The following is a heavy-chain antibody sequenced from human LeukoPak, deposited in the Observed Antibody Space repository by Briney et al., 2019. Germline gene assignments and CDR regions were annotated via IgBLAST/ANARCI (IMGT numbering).Heavy chain of an antibody. J-gene: IGHJ4*02. Sequence: SETLSLTCTVSGGIIRDSGYYWGWIRQPPGKGLEWIGSIYYSGSTYYNPSLKSRVTISVDTSKNQFSLKLSSVTAADTAVYYCARRTMVRGDVSTYFDYWGQGTLVTVSS. V-gene: IGHV4-39*01. CDR1: GGIIRDSGYY. D-gene: IGHD3-10*01. CDR2: IYYSGST. CDR3: ARRTMVRGDVSTYFDY.